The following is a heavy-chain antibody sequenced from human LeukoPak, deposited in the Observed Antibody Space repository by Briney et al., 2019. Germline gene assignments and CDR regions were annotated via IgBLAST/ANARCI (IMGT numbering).Heavy chain of an antibody. D-gene: IGHD1-26*01. CDR1: GFTFSNTW. J-gene: IGHJ4*02. V-gene: IGHV3-7*01. Sequence: GGSLRLSCAASGFTFSNTWVAWVRQAPGKGLEWVANINQDASTKHYVDSVKGRFTISRDNAKNPLYLQMNSLRAEDTAVYYCARDQSGSLDYWGQGTLVTVSS. CDR2: INQDASTK. CDR3: ARDQSGSLDY.